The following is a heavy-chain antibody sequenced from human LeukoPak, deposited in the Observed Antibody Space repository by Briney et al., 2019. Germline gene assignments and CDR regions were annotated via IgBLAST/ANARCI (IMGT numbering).Heavy chain of an antibody. D-gene: IGHD3-16*01. CDR1: GGSISSHY. V-gene: IGHV4-59*11. Sequence: KPSETLSLTCTVSGGSISSHYWSWIRQPPGKGLEWIGYIYHSGSTYYNPSLMTRVTMSVDTSKNQFSLKLTSVTAADTAVYYCARDLFVGGLDVWGKGTTVTVSS. CDR3: ARDLFVGGLDV. CDR2: IYHSGST. J-gene: IGHJ6*04.